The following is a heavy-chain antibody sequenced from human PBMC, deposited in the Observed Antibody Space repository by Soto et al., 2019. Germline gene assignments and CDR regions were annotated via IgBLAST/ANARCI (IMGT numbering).Heavy chain of an antibody. CDR2: ISGSGGST. J-gene: IGHJ4*02. Sequence: EVQLLESGGGLVQPGGSLRLSCGASGFTFSCYAMSWVRQAPGKGLEWVSTISGSGGSTYYADSVKGRFTISRDNSKNTLYLQVNNLRAEDTAVYYCAAPGGYCSGGSCYSGYFDYWGQGTLATVSS. D-gene: IGHD2-15*01. CDR1: GFTFSCYA. V-gene: IGHV3-23*01. CDR3: AAPGGYCSGGSCYSGYFDY.